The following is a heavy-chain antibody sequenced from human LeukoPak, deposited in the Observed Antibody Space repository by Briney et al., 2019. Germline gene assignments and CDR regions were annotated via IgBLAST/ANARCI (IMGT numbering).Heavy chain of an antibody. D-gene: IGHD5-24*01. CDR2: IYHSGST. J-gene: IGHJ4*02. Sequence: SETLSLTCTVSGGSISSYYWSWIRQPPGKGLEWIGYIYHSGSTNYNPSLKSRVTISVDTSKNQFSLKLSSVTAADTAVYCCARHPRDGFYYFDYWGQGTLVTVSS. CDR1: GGSISSYY. CDR3: ARHPRDGFYYFDY. V-gene: IGHV4-59*08.